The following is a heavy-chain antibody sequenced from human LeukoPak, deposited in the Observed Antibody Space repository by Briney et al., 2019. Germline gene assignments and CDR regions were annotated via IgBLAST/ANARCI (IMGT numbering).Heavy chain of an antibody. Sequence: GASVTVSCTASGYTFTGYYVHWVRQAPGQGLEWMGRINPNSGDTNYAQKFQGRVTMTRDTSISTAYMELSRLRSDDTAVYYCARDYCGGGCFPDYWGQGTLVTVSS. D-gene: IGHD2-21*02. CDR1: GYTFTGYY. CDR2: INPNSGDT. J-gene: IGHJ4*02. V-gene: IGHV1-2*06. CDR3: ARDYCGGGCFPDY.